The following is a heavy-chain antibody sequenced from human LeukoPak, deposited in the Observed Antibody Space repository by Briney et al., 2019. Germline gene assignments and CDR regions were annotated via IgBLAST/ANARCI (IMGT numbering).Heavy chain of an antibody. CDR2: ISGSGGST. V-gene: IGHV3-23*01. D-gene: IGHD6-19*01. J-gene: IGHJ4*02. Sequence: GGSLRLSCAASGFTFSSYAMSWVRQAPGKGLEWVSAISGSGGSTYYADSVKGRFTISRDNSKNTLYLQMNSLRAEDTAVYYCARDLSWRLSPGWLGYWGQGTLVTVSS. CDR1: GFTFSSYA. CDR3: ARDLSWRLSPGWLGY.